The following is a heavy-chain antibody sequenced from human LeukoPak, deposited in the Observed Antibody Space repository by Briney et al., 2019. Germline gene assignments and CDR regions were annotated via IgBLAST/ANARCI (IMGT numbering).Heavy chain of an antibody. D-gene: IGHD6-19*01. CDR1: GGTFSSYA. J-gene: IGHJ4*02. Sequence: ASVKVSCKASGGTFSSYAISWVQQAPGQGLEWMGRIIPIFGTANYAQKSQGRVTITTDESTSTAYMELSSLRSEDTAVYYCARDNQGYSSGWYYFDYWGQGTLVTVSS. CDR3: ARDNQGYSSGWYYFDY. V-gene: IGHV1-69*05. CDR2: IIPIFGTA.